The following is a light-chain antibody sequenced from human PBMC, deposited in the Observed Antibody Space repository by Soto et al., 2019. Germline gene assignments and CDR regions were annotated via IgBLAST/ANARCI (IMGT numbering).Light chain of an antibody. J-gene: IGKJ1*01. V-gene: IGKV3-15*01. CDR3: QQYNNWTRK. Sequence: ETVMTQSPATLSLSPGERATLSCRASQSVSNNLAWYHQKPGQAPRLLIYGASTRATGIPARFSGSGSGTEFTLTINSLQSEDFAVYYCQQYNNWTRKFGQGNKVDIK. CDR2: GAS. CDR1: QSVSNN.